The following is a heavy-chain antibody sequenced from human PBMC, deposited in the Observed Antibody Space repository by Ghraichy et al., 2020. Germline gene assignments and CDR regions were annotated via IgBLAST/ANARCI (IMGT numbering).Heavy chain of an antibody. J-gene: IGHJ4*02. CDR1: GFTFSSYA. V-gene: IGHV3-23*01. CDR3: AKGVVGAGFDY. Sequence: GGSLRLSCAASGFTFSSYAMSWVRQAPGKGLEWVSAICGSGGSTYYADSEKGRFTISRDNSKNTLYLQKNSLRAEDTAVYYCAKGVVGAGFDYWGQGTLVTVSS. CDR2: ICGSGGST. D-gene: IGHD1-26*01.